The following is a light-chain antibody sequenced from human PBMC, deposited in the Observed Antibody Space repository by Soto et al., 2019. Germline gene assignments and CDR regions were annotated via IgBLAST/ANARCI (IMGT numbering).Light chain of an antibody. CDR3: QQYDNLST. V-gene: IGKV1-33*01. Sequence: DIQMTQSPSSLSASVGDRVTITCQASQDISNYLNWYQQKPGKAPKLLIYDASNLETGVPSRFSGSGSGTDFTFTISSLQPEDIETYYCQQYDNLSTFGQGTKVEIK. CDR2: DAS. CDR1: QDISNY. J-gene: IGKJ1*01.